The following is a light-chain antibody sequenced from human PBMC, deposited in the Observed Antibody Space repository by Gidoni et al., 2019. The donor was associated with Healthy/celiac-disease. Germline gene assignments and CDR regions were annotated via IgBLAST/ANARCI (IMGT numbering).Light chain of an antibody. CDR1: QGINSA. Sequence: AIQLTQSPSSLSASVGDRVTITCRASQGINSALAWYQQNPGKAPDLLIYHASTLESGVPSRFSGSGAGTDFTLTIRSLQPEDFATYYCHHSNSYPQTFGQGTKVEIK. J-gene: IGKJ1*01. CDR3: HHSNSYPQT. V-gene: IGKV1-13*02. CDR2: HAS.